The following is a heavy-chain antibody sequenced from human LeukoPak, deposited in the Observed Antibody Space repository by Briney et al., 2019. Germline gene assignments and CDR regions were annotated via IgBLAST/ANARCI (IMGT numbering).Heavy chain of an antibody. V-gene: IGHV1-69*04. Sequence: GASVRVSCKASGGTFSSYAISWVRQAPGQGLEWMGRIIPILGIANYAQKFQGRVTITADKSTSTAYMELSSLRSEDTAVYYCARGVPEGGYNPQWGQGTLVTVSS. CDR2: IIPILGIA. CDR1: GGTFSSYA. CDR3: ARGVPEGGYNPQ. D-gene: IGHD5-24*01. J-gene: IGHJ4*02.